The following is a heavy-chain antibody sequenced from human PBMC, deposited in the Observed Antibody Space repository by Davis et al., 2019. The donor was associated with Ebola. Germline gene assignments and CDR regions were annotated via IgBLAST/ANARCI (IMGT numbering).Heavy chain of an antibody. CDR3: ARDRVQGVIITAYGMDV. CDR2: IIPIFGTA. D-gene: IGHD3-10*01. Sequence: AASVKVSCKASGGTFSSYAISWVRQAPGQGLEWMGGIIPIFGTANYAQKFQGRVTITADESTSTAYMELSSLSSEDTAAYYCARDRVQGVIITAYGMDVWGQGTTVTVSS. J-gene: IGHJ6*02. V-gene: IGHV1-69*13. CDR1: GGTFSSYA.